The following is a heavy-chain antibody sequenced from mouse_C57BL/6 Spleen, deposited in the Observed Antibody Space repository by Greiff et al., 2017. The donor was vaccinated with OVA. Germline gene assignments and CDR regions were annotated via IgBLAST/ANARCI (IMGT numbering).Heavy chain of an antibody. V-gene: IGHV6-3*01. CDR1: GFTFSNYW. Sequence: EVHLVESGGGLVQPGGSMKLSCVASGFTFSNYWMNWVRQSPEKGLEWVAQIRLKSDNYATHYAESVKGRFTISRDDSKSSVYLQMNNLRAEDTGIYYCTTVVATNAMDYWGQGTSVTVSS. D-gene: IGHD1-1*01. CDR2: IRLKSDNYAT. CDR3: TTVVATNAMDY. J-gene: IGHJ4*01.